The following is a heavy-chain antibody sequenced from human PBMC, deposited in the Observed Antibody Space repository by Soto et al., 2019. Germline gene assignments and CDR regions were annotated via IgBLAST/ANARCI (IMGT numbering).Heavy chain of an antibody. J-gene: IGHJ1*01. Sequence: SVKVSCKASGGTFSSYTISWVRQAHGQGLEWMGRIIPILGIANYAQKFQGRVTITADKSTSTAYMELSSLRSEDTAVYYCAGGGGRLLQDYSCDTWGQGTLVTVSS. D-gene: IGHD2-21*01. CDR1: GGTFSSYT. CDR2: IIPILGIA. CDR3: AGGGGRLLQDYSCDT. V-gene: IGHV1-69*02.